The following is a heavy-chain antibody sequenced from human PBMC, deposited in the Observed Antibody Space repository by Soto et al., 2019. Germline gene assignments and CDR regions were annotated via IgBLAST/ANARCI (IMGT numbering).Heavy chain of an antibody. D-gene: IGHD6-13*01. V-gene: IGHV4-30-4*08. CDR3: ARGEEEAAAGTGGAFDI. CDR2: IYYSGST. Sequence: LRLSCAASGFTFSSYEMNWVRQAPGKGLEWIGYIYYSGSTYYNPSLKSRVTISVDTSKNQFSLKLSSVTAADTAVYYCARGEEEAAAGTGGAFDIWGQGTMVTVSS. CDR1: GFTFSSYEMN. J-gene: IGHJ3*02.